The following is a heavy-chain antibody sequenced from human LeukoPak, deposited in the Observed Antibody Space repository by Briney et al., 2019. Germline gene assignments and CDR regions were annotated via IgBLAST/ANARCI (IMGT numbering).Heavy chain of an antibody. D-gene: IGHD3-3*01. CDR3: ARVSLRFLEWIPLDYYYYYMDV. J-gene: IGHJ6*03. V-gene: IGHV4-39*07. Sequence: SEALSLTCTVSSGSIITSNYYWGWVRQPPGKALEWIGNIFYSGSTDYSPSLKSRVTISLDTSRNQFSLKLNSVTAADTAVYYCARVSLRFLEWIPLDYYYYYMDVWGKGTTVTVSS. CDR1: SGSIITSNYY. CDR2: IFYSGST.